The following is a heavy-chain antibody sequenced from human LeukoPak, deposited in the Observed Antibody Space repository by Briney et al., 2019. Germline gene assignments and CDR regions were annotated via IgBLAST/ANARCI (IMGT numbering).Heavy chain of an antibody. Sequence: GGSLRLSCAASGFTFNSYWMSWVRQAPGKGLEWVATIKRVVSEKFYADSVEGRFTISRANARNTLYLQMDSLRVEDTAVYYCARASSAWHPDYWGQGTLVTVSP. CDR1: GFTFNSYW. D-gene: IGHD6-19*01. CDR2: IKRVVSEK. J-gene: IGHJ4*02. CDR3: ARASSAWHPDY. V-gene: IGHV3-7*04.